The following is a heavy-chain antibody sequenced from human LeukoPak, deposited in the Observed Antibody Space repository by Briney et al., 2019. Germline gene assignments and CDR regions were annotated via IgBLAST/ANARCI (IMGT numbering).Heavy chain of an antibody. CDR1: GFTFSSYS. CDR3: AREGRGEWLSL. Sequence: GGSLRLSCAASGFTFSSYSMNWVRQAPGKGLEWVSYISSSSSTIYYADSVKGRFTISRDNAKNSLYLQMNSLRAEDTAVYYCAREGRGEWLSLWGQGTLVTVSS. V-gene: IGHV3-48*01. CDR2: ISSSSSTI. D-gene: IGHD3-3*01. J-gene: IGHJ4*02.